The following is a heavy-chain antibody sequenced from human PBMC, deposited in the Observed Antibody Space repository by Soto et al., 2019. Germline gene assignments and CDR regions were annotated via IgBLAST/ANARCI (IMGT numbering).Heavy chain of an antibody. D-gene: IGHD2-8*01. CDR1: GFTFSIYA. V-gene: IGHV3-30-3*01. J-gene: IGHJ6*02. CDR3: ARDGDYCTNGVCPTYGMDV. CDR2: LSYDGSNK. Sequence: QVQLVESGGGVVQPGRSLRLSCAASGFTFSIYAMHWVRQAPGKGLEWVAVLSYDGSNKYYADSVKGRFTISSDNSKNTLYLQMNSLRAQYTAVYYCARDGDYCTNGVCPTYGMDVWGQGTTVTVSS.